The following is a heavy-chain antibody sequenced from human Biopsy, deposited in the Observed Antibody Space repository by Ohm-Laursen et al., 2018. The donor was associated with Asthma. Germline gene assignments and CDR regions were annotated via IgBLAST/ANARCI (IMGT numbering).Heavy chain of an antibody. D-gene: IGHD6-13*01. J-gene: IGHJ4*02. CDR1: GFTVSRDH. Sequence: SLRLSCAAPGFTVSRDHMFWVRQAPGKGLEWVSVIYSGGTSHTADSVRGRFTISRDFSKNTLHLQMHSLRVEDTAVYYCARGDSSSWSHYYFDYWGQGTLVTVSS. V-gene: IGHV3-53*01. CDR3: ARGDSSSWSHYYFDY. CDR2: IYSGGTS.